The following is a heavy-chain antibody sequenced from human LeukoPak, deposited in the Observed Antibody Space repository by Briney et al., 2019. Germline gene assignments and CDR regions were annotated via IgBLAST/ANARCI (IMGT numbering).Heavy chain of an antibody. J-gene: IGHJ4*02. Sequence: PSETLSLTCTVSGGSIGSYYWSWIRQPPGEGLEWLSYIYDSGDTNYNPSLKSRVTMSVDTSKNQFSLKLDSVTAADTAVYYCARDGEIFGVVAFDYWGQGTLVTVSS. CDR3: ARDGEIFGVVAFDY. CDR2: IYDSGDT. D-gene: IGHD3-3*01. CDR1: GGSIGSYY. V-gene: IGHV4-59*01.